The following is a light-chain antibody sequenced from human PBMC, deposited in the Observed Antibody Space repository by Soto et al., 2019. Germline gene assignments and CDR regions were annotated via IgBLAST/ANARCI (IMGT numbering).Light chain of an antibody. Sequence: QLVLTQPASVSGSPGQSITISCTGTSSDVGGYDYVSWYQLHPGKAPKLMVFEVNNRPSGVSYRFSGSKSGNTASLTISGLQPEDEAEYYCNSYSSTNFYVFGTGTKLTVL. CDR1: SSDVGGYDY. J-gene: IGLJ1*01. CDR2: EVN. CDR3: NSYSSTNFYV. V-gene: IGLV2-14*01.